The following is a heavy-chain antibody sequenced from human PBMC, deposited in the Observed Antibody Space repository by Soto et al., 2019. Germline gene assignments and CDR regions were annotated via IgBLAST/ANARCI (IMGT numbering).Heavy chain of an antibody. CDR2: ISAYNGNT. V-gene: IGHV1-18*01. J-gene: IGHJ3*02. Sequence: ASVTVSCKASGYTFTSYGISWVRQAPGQGLEWMGWISAYNGNTNYAQKLQGRVTMTTDTSTSTAYMELRSLRSDDTAVYYCARDRNWVVGATGAFDIWGQGTMVTVSS. D-gene: IGHD1-26*01. CDR3: ARDRNWVVGATGAFDI. CDR1: GYTFTSYG.